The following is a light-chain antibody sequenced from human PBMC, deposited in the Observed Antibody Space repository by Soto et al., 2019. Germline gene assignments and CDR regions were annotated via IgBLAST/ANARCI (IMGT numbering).Light chain of an antibody. V-gene: IGKV1-5*03. Sequence: DVQMTQSPSTLSASVGDRFTITCRASHSISSYLTWYQQKPGKAPKLLIYKASNLESGVPSRFSGSGSGTELTLTISSLQPDDFAAYYCQQYNSFPWTFGQGTKVDIX. CDR2: KAS. CDR3: QQYNSFPWT. CDR1: HSISSY. J-gene: IGKJ1*01.